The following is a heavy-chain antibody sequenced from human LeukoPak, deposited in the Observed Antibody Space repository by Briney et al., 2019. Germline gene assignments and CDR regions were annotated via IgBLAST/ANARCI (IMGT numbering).Heavy chain of an antibody. CDR2: ISSSSSYI. CDR1: GFTFSSYS. Sequence: GGSLRLSCAASGFTFSSYSMNWLRQAPGKGLEWVSSISSSSSYIYYADSAKGRFTISRDNAKNSLYLQMNSLRAEDTAVYYCARDIGWELVDAFDIWGKGQWSPSLQ. J-gene: IGHJ3*02. CDR3: ARDIGWELVDAFDI. V-gene: IGHV3-21*01. D-gene: IGHD1-26*01.